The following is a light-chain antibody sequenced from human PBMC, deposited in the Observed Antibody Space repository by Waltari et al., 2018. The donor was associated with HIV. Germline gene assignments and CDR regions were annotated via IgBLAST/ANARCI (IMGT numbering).Light chain of an antibody. Sequence: QSALTQPRSVSGSPGQSVSISCPGRSSDVGGYNYVSWYQQHPNKAPKLIIYDVNERPSGVPHRFSGSKSGNTATLTISGLQADDEADYFCSSFAGAYTFVIFGGGTKLAVV. CDR3: SSFAGAYTFVI. J-gene: IGLJ2*01. V-gene: IGLV2-11*01. CDR2: DVN. CDR1: SSDVGGYNY.